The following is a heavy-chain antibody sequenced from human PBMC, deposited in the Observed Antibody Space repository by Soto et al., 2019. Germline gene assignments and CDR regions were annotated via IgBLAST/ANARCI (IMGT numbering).Heavy chain of an antibody. CDR3: AKDLPPRTYYYDSSGFPPEYFDY. CDR1: GFTFSSYA. CDR2: ISGSGGST. V-gene: IGHV3-23*01. Sequence: GGSLRLSCAASGFTFSSYAMSWVRQAPGKGLEWVSAISGSGGSTYYADSVKGRFTISRDNSKNTLYLQMNSLRAEDTAVYYCAKDLPPRTYYYDSSGFPPEYFDYWGQGTLVTVSS. J-gene: IGHJ4*02. D-gene: IGHD3-22*01.